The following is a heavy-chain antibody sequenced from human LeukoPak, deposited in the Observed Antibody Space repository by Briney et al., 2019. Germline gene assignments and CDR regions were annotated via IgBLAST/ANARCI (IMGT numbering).Heavy chain of an antibody. CDR3: ARVHYDFWSGYPINIDV. D-gene: IGHD3-3*01. V-gene: IGHV4-39*07. CDR1: GGSISSGPYY. J-gene: IGHJ6*03. Sequence: SETLSLTCTVSGGSISSGPYYWGWIRQPPGKGLEWIGEINHSGSTNYNPSLKSRVTISVDTSKNQFSLKLSSVTAADTAVYYCARVHYDFWSGYPINIDVWGKGTTVTVSS. CDR2: INHSGST.